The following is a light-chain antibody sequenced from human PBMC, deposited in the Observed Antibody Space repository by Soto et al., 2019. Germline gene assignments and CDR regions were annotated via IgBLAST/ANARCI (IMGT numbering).Light chain of an antibody. Sequence: DVPMTLSPSSLSASLEDRVIITCRASQSISNHLNWYQQKPGKAPKLLIFAASSLQSGVPSRFSGSISGTEFTLTISSLQSEDFATYYCQQCNISPPTFGQGTKVDIK. J-gene: IGKJ1*01. CDR2: AAS. CDR3: QQCNISPPT. CDR1: QSISNH. V-gene: IGKV1-39*01.